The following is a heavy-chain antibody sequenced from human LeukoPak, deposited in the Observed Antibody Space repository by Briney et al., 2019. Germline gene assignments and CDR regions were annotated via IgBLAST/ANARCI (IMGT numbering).Heavy chain of an antibody. CDR2: IYTSGST. CDR1: GGSISSYY. J-gene: IGHJ6*03. V-gene: IGHV4-4*07. D-gene: IGHD3-3*01. CDR3: ARDSPPVSYYDFWSGYTRHYYYYMDV. Sequence: SETLSLTCTVSGGSISSYYWSWIRQPAGKGLEWIGRIYTSGSTNYNPSLKSRVTMSVDTSKNQFSLKLSSVTAADTAVYYCARDSPPVSYYDFWSGYTRHYYYYMDVWGKGTTVTVSS.